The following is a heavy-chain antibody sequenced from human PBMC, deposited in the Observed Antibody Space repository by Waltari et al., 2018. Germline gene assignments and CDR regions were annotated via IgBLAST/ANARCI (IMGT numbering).Heavy chain of an antibody. Sequence: EVLLVESGGGMVQPGRSLTLSCAAYNFDFAAYGMSWVRQAPGKGLEWVGFIRIKAYGETTEYAASVKGRFIISRDDSRSIAYLQMNSLKTEDTAVYYCTRVLRYFDWSTKDYWGQGTLVTVSS. V-gene: IGHV3-49*04. D-gene: IGHD3-9*01. CDR3: TRVLRYFDWSTKDY. J-gene: IGHJ4*02. CDR2: IRIKAYGETT. CDR1: NFDFAAYG.